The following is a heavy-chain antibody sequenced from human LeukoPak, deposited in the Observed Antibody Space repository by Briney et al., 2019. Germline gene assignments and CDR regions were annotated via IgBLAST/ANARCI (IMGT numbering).Heavy chain of an antibody. J-gene: IGHJ4*02. CDR2: IWYDGSNK. V-gene: IGHV3-30*02. CDR1: GFTFSSYG. Sequence: GGSLRLSCAASGFTFSSYGMHWVRQAPGKGLEWVAVIWYDGSNKYYADSVKGRFTISRDNSKNTLYLQMNSLRAEDTAVYYCAKSPGGTTPHYFDYWGQGTLVTVSS. CDR3: AKSPGGTTPHYFDY. D-gene: IGHD1-7*01.